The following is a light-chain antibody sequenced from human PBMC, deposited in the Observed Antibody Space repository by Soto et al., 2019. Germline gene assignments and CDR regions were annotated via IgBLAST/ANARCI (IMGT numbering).Light chain of an antibody. CDR1: QSVSSSY. CDR2: GAS. J-gene: IGKJ3*01. Sequence: EIVLTQSPGTLSLSPGERATLSCRASQSVSSSYLAWYQQKPGQAPRLLIYGASSRATGIPDRFSGSGSGTDFTLPIRRLEPEDFAVYYCQQYGSSLLFTFGPGTKVDIK. CDR3: QQYGSSLLFT. V-gene: IGKV3-20*01.